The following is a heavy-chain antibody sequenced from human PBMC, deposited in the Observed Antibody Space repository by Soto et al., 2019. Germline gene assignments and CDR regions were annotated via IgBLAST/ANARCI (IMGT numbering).Heavy chain of an antibody. CDR2: MNPNSGNT. CDR1: GYTFTSYD. D-gene: IGHD1-1*01. Sequence: ASVKVSCKASGYTFTSYDINWVRQATGQGLEWMGWMNPNSGNTGYAQEFQGRVTMTRNTSISTAYMELSSLRSEDTAVYYCARDRDGYNRNAFDIWGQGTMVTVSS. CDR3: ARDRDGYNRNAFDI. J-gene: IGHJ3*02. V-gene: IGHV1-8*01.